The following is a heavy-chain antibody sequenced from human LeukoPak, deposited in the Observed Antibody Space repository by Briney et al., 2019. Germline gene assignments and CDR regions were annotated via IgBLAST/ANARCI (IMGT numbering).Heavy chain of an antibody. Sequence: PGGSLILSCGVSGFTVSSNYMSWVRQAPGKGLEWVSVIYSDGSTYYADSVKGRFTISRDNSKNTLYLQMNSLRAEDTAVYSCARDGQLNSFDYWGQGTLVTVSS. CDR1: GFTVSSNY. V-gene: IGHV3-53*01. CDR3: ARDGQLNSFDY. CDR2: IYSDGST. J-gene: IGHJ4*02. D-gene: IGHD6-13*01.